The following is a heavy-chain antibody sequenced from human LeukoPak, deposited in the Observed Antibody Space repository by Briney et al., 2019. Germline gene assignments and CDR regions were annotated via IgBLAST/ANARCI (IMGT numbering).Heavy chain of an antibody. CDR1: GGSFSGYY. D-gene: IGHD5-18*01. CDR2: INHSGST. CDR3: ARGGYSYGYGYYYYYYMDV. Sequence: SETLSLTCVVYGGSFSGYYWSWIRQPPGKGLEWIGEINHSGSTNYNPSLKSRVTISVDTSKNQFSLKLSSVTAADTAVYYCARGGYSYGYGYYYYYYMDVWGKGTTVTVSS. V-gene: IGHV4-34*01. J-gene: IGHJ6*03.